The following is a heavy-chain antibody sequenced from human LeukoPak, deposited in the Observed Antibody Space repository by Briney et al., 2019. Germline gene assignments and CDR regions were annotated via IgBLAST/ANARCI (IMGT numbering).Heavy chain of an antibody. CDR1: GFTFSSYA. Sequence: QTGGSLRLSCAASGFTFSSYAMNWVRQAPGKGLEWVSGTGSTGVSTLYADSVKGRFTVSRDNSKNTLSLQMNSLRAEDTAVYYCAKDPGVVPAHYFDYWGQGTLVTVSS. CDR2: TGSTGVST. D-gene: IGHD2-2*01. CDR3: AKDPGVVPAHYFDY. J-gene: IGHJ4*02. V-gene: IGHV3-23*01.